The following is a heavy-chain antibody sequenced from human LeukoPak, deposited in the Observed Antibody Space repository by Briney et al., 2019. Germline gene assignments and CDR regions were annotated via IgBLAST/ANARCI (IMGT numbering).Heavy chain of an antibody. CDR3: AKDMGGGMISIFRHYYGMDV. D-gene: IGHD3-16*01. CDR1: GGTFSSYA. J-gene: IGHJ6*02. Sequence: SVKVSCKASGGTFSSYAISWVRQAPGQGLEWMGGIIPIFGTANYAQKFQGRVTITTDESTSTAYMELSSLRSEDTAVYYCAKDMGGGMISIFRHYYGMDVWGQGTTVTVSS. CDR2: IIPIFGTA. V-gene: IGHV1-69*05.